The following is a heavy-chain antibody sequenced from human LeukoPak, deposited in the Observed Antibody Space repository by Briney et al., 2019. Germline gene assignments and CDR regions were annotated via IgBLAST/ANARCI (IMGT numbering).Heavy chain of an antibody. Sequence: PSETLSLTCAVYGGSFSGYYWSWIRQPPVKGLEWIGEINHSGSTNYNPSLKSRVTISVDTSKNQFSLKLSSVTAADTAVYYCARQGYCSSTSCYKGDYWGQGTLVTVSS. CDR3: ARQGYCSSTSCYKGDY. D-gene: IGHD2-2*02. CDR1: GGSFSGYY. J-gene: IGHJ4*02. CDR2: INHSGST. V-gene: IGHV4-34*01.